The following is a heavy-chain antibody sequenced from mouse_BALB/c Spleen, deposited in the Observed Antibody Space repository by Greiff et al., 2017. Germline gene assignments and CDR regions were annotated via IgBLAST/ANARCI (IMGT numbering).Heavy chain of an antibody. D-gene: IGHD2-4*01. CDR3: ARNMITLYAMDY. V-gene: IGHV2-2*02. J-gene: IGHJ4*01. CDR2: IWSGGST. Sequence: VKLMESGPGLVQPSQSLSITCTVSGFSLTSYGVHWVRQSPGKGLEWLGVIWSGGSTDYNAAFISRLSISKDNSKSQVFFKMNSLQANDTAIYYCARNMITLYAMDYWGQGTSVTVSS. CDR1: GFSLTSYG.